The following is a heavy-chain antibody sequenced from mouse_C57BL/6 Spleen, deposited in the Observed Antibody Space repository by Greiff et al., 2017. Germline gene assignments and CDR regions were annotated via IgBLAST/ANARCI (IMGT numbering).Heavy chain of an antibody. V-gene: IGHV1-61*01. D-gene: IGHD1-1*01. CDR2: IYPSDSET. J-gene: IGHJ2*01. Sequence: QVQLQQPGAELVRPGSSVKLSCKASGYTFTSYWMDWVKQRPGQGLEWIGNIYPSDSETHYNQKFKDKDTLTVDKSSSTAYMQLSSLTSEDSVVYYCARRYYGSSYAYFDYWGQGTTLTVSS. CDR1: GYTFTSYW. CDR3: ARRYYGSSYAYFDY.